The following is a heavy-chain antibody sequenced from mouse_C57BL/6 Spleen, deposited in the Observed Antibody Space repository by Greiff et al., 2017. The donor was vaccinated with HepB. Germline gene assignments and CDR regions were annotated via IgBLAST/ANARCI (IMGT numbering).Heavy chain of an antibody. CDR1: GFTFSDYG. J-gene: IGHJ2*01. CDR3: ARANYYGSSSFDY. V-gene: IGHV5-17*01. D-gene: IGHD1-1*01. CDR2: ISSGSSTI. Sequence: EVKLVESGGGLLKPGGSLKLSCAASGFTFSDYGMHWVRQAPEKGLEWVAYISSGSSTIYYADTVKGRFTISRDNAKNTLFLQMTSLRSEDTAMYYCARANYYGSSSFDYWGQGTTLTVSS.